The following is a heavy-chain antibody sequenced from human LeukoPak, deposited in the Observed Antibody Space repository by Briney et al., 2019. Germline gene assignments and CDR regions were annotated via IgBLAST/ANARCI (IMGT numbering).Heavy chain of an antibody. J-gene: IGHJ4*01. V-gene: IGHV3-33*01. CDR1: GFTFGSYG. CDR3: ARGYDKPDY. CDR2: IWYDGSNI. Sequence: GRCLRLAWAASGFTFGSYGMHWVRQAPGKGPEWVAVIWYDGSNIYYADSVKGRFTISRDNSKNTLFLQMNSLRAEDTAVYYCARGYDKPDYWGQGTLVTVSS. D-gene: IGHD3-3*01.